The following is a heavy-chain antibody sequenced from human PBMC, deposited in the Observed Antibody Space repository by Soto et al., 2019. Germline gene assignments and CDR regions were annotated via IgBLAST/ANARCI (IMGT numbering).Heavy chain of an antibody. CDR1: GGTFSSYA. J-gene: IGHJ5*02. CDR2: IIPIFGTA. D-gene: IGHD2-15*01. CDR3: ARSGGYCSGGSCYWFDP. V-gene: IGHV1-69*12. Sequence: QVQLVQSGAEVKKPGSSVKVSCKASGGTFSSYAISWVRQAPGQGLEWMGGIIPIFGTANYAQKFQGRVTITAGESTSTAYMELSSLRSEDTAVYYCARSGGYCSGGSCYWFDPWGQGTLVTVSS.